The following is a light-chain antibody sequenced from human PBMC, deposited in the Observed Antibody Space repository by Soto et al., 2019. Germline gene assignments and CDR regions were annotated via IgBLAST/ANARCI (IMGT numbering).Light chain of an antibody. CDR2: AAY. CDR1: QSISSY. Sequence: DIQMTQSPSSLSASVGDRVTITCRASQSISSYLNWYQQKPGKAPTLLIYAAYSLQSGVTSRFSGSESGTDFTLTISSLQPEDFATYYCQQSYSTPHTFGQGTKLEIK. V-gene: IGKV1-39*01. CDR3: QQSYSTPHT. J-gene: IGKJ2*01.